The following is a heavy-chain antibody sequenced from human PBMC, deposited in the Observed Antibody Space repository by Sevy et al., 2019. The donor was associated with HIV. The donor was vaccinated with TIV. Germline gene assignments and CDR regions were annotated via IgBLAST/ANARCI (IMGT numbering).Heavy chain of an antibody. CDR2: ISCRRSYT. Sequence: GGSLRLTCAASGFTFSDYYMTWIRQAPGKGLEWISYISCRRSYTNYGACVKGRFTISRDNAKNSLYLQMNSLRAADAAVYYCARSRVVAADYYFDYWGRGTLVTVSS. D-gene: IGHD2-2*01. V-gene: IGHV3-11*06. CDR3: ARSRVVAADYYFDY. J-gene: IGHJ4*02. CDR1: GFTFSDYY.